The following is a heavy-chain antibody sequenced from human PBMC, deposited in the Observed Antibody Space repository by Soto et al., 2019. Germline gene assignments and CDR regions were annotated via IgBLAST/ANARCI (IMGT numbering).Heavy chain of an antibody. Sequence: QVHVQQWGAGLLKPSETLSLTCGVYGESFRAYYWNWIRQSPRKGLGWIGDIHHTCDTKNNPSLKSRLTLSMDTAKKQFSLKLTSVTAADTAVYYGVRFAELSPGSGTLADYWGQGTLVTVSS. J-gene: IGHJ4*02. CDR1: GESFRAYY. V-gene: IGHV4-34*01. CDR3: VRFAELSPGSGTLADY. D-gene: IGHD3-10*01. CDR2: IHHTCDT.